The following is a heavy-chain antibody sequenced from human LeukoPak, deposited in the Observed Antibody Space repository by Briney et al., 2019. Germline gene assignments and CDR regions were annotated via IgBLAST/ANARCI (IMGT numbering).Heavy chain of an antibody. J-gene: IGHJ4*02. CDR1: GFTLKRYL. CDR2: IKQDGGEK. V-gene: IGHV3-7*01. D-gene: IGHD5-24*01. Sequence: GGPLRLSCAASGFTLKRYLMSWVREAPGKGLEGVANIKQDGGEKYHVDSVKGRFTISRDNAKNSLYLQMNSLRAEDTAVYYCARDDYPEQLPHDYWGQGTLVTVSS. CDR3: ARDDYPEQLPHDY.